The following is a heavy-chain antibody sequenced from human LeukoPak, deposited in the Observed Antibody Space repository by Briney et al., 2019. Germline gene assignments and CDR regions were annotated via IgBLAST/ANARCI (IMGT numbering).Heavy chain of an antibody. CDR1: GFTFGDYA. J-gene: IGHJ4*02. CDR3: TRSRLYGDYERGSIDY. CDR2: IRSKAYGGTT. D-gene: IGHD4-17*01. Sequence: PGGSLRLSCTASGFTFGDYAMSWFRQAPGKGLEWVGFIRSKAYGGTTEYAASVKGRFTISRDDSKSIAYLQMNSLKTEDTAVYYCTRSRLYGDYERGSIDYWGQGTLVTVSS. V-gene: IGHV3-49*03.